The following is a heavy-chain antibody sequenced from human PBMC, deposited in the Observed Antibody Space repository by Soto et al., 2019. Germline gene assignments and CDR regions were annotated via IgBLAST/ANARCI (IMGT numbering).Heavy chain of an antibody. V-gene: IGHV3-23*01. CDR3: AKDGPGYCSSTSCYELGY. Sequence: GGSLRLSCAASGFTFSSYAMSWVRQAPGKGLEGVSAISGSGGSTYYADSVKGRFTISRDNSKNTLYLQMKSLRAEDTAVYYCAKDGPGYCSSTSCYELGYWGQGTLVT. J-gene: IGHJ4*02. CDR2: ISGSGGST. CDR1: GFTFSSYA. D-gene: IGHD2-2*01.